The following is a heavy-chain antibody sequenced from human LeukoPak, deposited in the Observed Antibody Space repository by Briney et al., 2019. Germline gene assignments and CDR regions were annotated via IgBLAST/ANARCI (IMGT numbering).Heavy chain of an antibody. J-gene: IGHJ5*02. CDR1: GGSISSGSYY. CDR2: IYTSGST. D-gene: IGHD6-19*01. CDR3: ARGASIAVAPSGWFDP. Sequence: SETLSLTCTVSGGSISSGSYYWSWIRQPAGKGLEWIGRIYTSGSTNYNPSLKSRVTISVDTSKNQFSLKLSSVTAADTAVYYCARGASIAVAPSGWFDPWGQGTLVTVSS. V-gene: IGHV4-61*02.